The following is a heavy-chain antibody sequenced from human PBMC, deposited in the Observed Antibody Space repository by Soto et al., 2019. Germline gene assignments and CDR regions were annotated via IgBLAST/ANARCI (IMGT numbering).Heavy chain of an antibody. Sequence: QVQLVQSGAEVKKPGASVKVSCKVSGYTLTELSMHWVRQAPGKGLEWMGGFDPEDGETIYAQKFQGRITMTEDTSTDTAYMELSSLRSEDTAVYYCATETWRPGITMVRGGFDYWGQGTLVTVSS. CDR1: GYTLTELS. CDR3: ATETWRPGITMVRGGFDY. V-gene: IGHV1-24*01. J-gene: IGHJ4*02. D-gene: IGHD3-10*01. CDR2: FDPEDGET.